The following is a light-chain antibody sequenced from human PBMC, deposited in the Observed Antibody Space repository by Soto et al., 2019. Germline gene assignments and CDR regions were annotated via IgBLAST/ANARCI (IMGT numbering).Light chain of an antibody. CDR3: QQRSNWPLT. J-gene: IGKJ4*01. CDR1: QSVDSTY. CDR2: DAS. V-gene: IGKV3-11*01. Sequence: EIVLTQSPGTLSLSPGERATLSCRASQSVDSTYLAWYQQKPGQAPRLLIYDASNRATGIPARISGSGSETDFTLTISSLEPEDFAVYYCQQRSNWPLTFGGGTKVDI.